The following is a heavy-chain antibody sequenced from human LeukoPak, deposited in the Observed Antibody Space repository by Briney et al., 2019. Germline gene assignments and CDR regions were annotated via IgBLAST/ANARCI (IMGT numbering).Heavy chain of an antibody. V-gene: IGHV3-7*01. Sequence: PGGSLRLSCAASGFTFSGYWMSWVRQAPGKGLEWVANIRQDGSDKYYVDSVKGRFTISRDNSKNMLYVQMNSLTTEDTAIYYCALFDYWGQGTLVTVSS. CDR3: ALFDY. CDR1: GFTFSGYW. J-gene: IGHJ4*02. CDR2: IRQDGSDK.